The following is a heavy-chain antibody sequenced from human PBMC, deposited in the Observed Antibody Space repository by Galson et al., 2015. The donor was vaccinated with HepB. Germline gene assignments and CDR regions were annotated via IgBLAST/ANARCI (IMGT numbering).Heavy chain of an antibody. V-gene: IGHV3-74*01. CDR2: INGDGTNT. Sequence: LRLSCAASGFTFSSYWMHWVRQLPGKGLVWVSRINGDGTNTNYADSVMGRFTIFRDNAKNTLYLQMNSLRAEDTAVYYCARDRRNYGEYVGFFGYWGQGTLVTVSS. CDR3: ARDRRNYGEYVGFFGY. CDR1: GFTFSSYW. J-gene: IGHJ4*02. D-gene: IGHD4-17*01.